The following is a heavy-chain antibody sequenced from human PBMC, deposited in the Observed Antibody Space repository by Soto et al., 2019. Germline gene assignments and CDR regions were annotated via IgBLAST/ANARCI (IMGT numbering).Heavy chain of an antibody. CDR1: GFTFSSYG. CDR3: ARAQYSSSWYPFDY. CDR2: IYYDGSNK. J-gene: IGHJ4*02. D-gene: IGHD6-13*01. V-gene: IGHV3-33*01. Sequence: QVQLVESGGGVVQPGRSLRLSCAASGFTFSSYGMHWVRQAPGKGLEWVAVIYYDGSNKYYADSVKGRFTISRDNSKNTLDLHMNSLRAEDTALDYWARAQYSSSWYPFDYWGQGTLVTVSS.